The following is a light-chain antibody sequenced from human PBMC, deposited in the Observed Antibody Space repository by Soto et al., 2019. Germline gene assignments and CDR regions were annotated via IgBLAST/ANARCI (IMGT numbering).Light chain of an antibody. CDR1: QSISSY. Sequence: EIVMTQSPATLSVSPGERATLSCRASQSISSYLAWYQQKPGQAPRLLIYDASSRATGIPARFSGSGSGTDFTLTISSLEPEDFAVYYCQQLTDWPPQWKFGQGTTVDIK. J-gene: IGKJ1*01. CDR2: DAS. V-gene: IGKV3-11*01. CDR3: QQLTDWPPQWK.